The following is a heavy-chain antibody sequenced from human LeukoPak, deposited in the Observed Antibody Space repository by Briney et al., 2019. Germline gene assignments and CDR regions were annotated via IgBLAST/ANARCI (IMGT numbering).Heavy chain of an antibody. CDR3: AGDLWDFWSGFDY. J-gene: IGHJ4*02. Sequence: GGSPRLSCAASGFTFSSYEMTWVRQAPGKGLERVSYISSSGSTIYYADSVKGRFTISRDNAKNSLYLQMNSLRAEDTAVYYCAGDLWDFWSGFDYWGQGTLVTVSS. CDR2: ISSSGSTI. D-gene: IGHD3-3*01. V-gene: IGHV3-48*03. CDR1: GFTFSSYE.